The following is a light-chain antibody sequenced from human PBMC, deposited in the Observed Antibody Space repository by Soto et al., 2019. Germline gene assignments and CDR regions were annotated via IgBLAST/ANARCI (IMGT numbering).Light chain of an antibody. Sequence: DIQMTQSPSTLSAFVGDRVTITCRASQSIGRWLAWYQQKPGKAPKLLIYDASSLESGVPSRLSGSGSGTELTLTISSLQPDDFATYYCQQYNTYSPERTFGQGTKVEVQ. CDR3: QQYNTYSPERT. CDR1: QSIGRW. V-gene: IGKV1-5*01. J-gene: IGKJ1*01. CDR2: DAS.